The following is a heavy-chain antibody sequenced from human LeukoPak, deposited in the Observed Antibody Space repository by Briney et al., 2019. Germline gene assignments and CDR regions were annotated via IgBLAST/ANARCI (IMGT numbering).Heavy chain of an antibody. Sequence: GGSLRLSCAASGFTFSSYGMHWVRQAPGKGLEWVAVISYDGSNKYYADSVKGRFTISRDNSKNTLYLQMNSLRAEDTAVYYCVGVFSYYYGREVGGQGTTVTVSS. V-gene: IGHV3-30*03. D-gene: IGHD3-3*01. J-gene: IGHJ6*02. CDR1: GFTFSSYG. CDR2: ISYDGSNK. CDR3: VGVFSYYYGREV.